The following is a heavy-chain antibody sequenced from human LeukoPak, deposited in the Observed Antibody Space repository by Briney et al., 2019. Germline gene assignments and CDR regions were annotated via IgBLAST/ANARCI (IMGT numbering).Heavy chain of an antibody. CDR2: ISGSWCTI. V-gene: IGHV3-11*01. J-gene: IGHJ4*02. CDR3: SKESLRGHSYGFDN. CDR1: VFTFSDYY. D-gene: IGHD5-18*01. Sequence: GGSLRLSCAASVFTFSDYYMLWMRQPPGKGLEGVSYISGSWCTIYYADSVRGRFTISRDNAKNTLYLQMNSLRAGDTALYYCSKESLRGHSYGFDNWGQGTLVTVSS.